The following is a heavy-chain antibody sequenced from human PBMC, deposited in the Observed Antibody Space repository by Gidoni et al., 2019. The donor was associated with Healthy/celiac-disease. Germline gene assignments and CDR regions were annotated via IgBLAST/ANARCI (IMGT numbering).Heavy chain of an antibody. CDR2: IYYSGST. V-gene: IGHV4-39*01. CDR1: GCSISSSSYY. CDR3: ARQEGSEWELLSGYFDY. D-gene: IGHD1-26*01. Sequence: QLQLQESGPGLVKPSETLSSTCTVSGCSISSSSYYWGWIRQPPGKGLDWIGSIYYSGSTYYNPSLKSRVTISVDTSKNQFSLKLSSVTAADTAVYYCARQEGSEWELLSGYFDYWGQGTLVTVSS. J-gene: IGHJ4*02.